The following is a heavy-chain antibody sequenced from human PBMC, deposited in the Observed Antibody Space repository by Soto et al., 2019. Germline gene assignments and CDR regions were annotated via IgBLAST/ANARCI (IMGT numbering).Heavy chain of an antibody. Sequence: SQTLSLTCAISGDSVSSHSAAWNWIRQSPSRGLEWLGRTYYRSKWYNDYAVPVKSRITINPDTSKNQFSLQLNSVTPEDTAVYYCARESRPRGYCSGGSCYSWFDPWGQGTLVTVSS. CDR3: ARESRPRGYCSGGSCYSWFDP. CDR2: TYYRSKWYN. CDR1: GDSVSSHSAA. D-gene: IGHD2-15*01. V-gene: IGHV6-1*01. J-gene: IGHJ5*02.